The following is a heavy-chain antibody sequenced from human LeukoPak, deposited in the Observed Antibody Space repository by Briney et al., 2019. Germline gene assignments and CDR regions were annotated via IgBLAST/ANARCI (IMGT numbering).Heavy chain of an antibody. CDR1: GGSFSGYY. Sequence: PSETLSLTCAVYGGSFSGYYWSWIRQPPGKGLEWIGEINHSGSTNYNPSLKSRVTISVDTSKNQFSLKLSSVTAADTAVYYRARGVVVANYYYYGMDVWGQGTTVTVSS. CDR3: ARGVVVANYYYYGMDV. D-gene: IGHD2-15*01. V-gene: IGHV4-34*01. CDR2: INHSGST. J-gene: IGHJ6*02.